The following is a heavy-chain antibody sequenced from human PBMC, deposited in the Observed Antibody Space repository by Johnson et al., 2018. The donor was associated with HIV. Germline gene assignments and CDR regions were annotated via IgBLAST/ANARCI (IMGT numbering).Heavy chain of an antibody. J-gene: IGHJ3*01. CDR2: ISSSGSTI. CDR3: ANGRAWELLSELEREYTEFEE. V-gene: IGHV3-11*04. CDR1: GFTFSDYY. D-gene: IGHD1-26*01. Sequence: QVQLVESGGGVVQPGRSLRLSCAASGFTFSDYYMRWIRQAPGKGLEWVSYISSSGSTIYYADSVKGRFTISRDNPKNSMYLQMNSLSAEDTAVYYRANGRAWELLSELEREYTEFEEWGQGTMVSVSS.